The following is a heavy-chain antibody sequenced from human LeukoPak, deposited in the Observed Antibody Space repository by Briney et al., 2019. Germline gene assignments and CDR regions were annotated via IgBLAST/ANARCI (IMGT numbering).Heavy chain of an antibody. Sequence: GGSLRLSCAASGFIFNSYEMNWVRQAPGKVLEWVAFISGSGNSIYYADSMKGRFTISRDNAKNSLYLHMSSLRAEDTAVYYCAGDNIENGDLDYLDYWGQGTLVTVSS. CDR3: AGDNIENGDLDYLDY. CDR1: GFIFNSYE. J-gene: IGHJ4*02. V-gene: IGHV3-48*03. D-gene: IGHD4-17*01. CDR2: ISGSGNSI.